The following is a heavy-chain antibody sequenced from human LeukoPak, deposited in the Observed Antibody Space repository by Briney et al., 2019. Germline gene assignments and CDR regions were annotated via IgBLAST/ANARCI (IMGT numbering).Heavy chain of an antibody. V-gene: IGHV3-15*01. Sequence: GGSLRLSCAASGFTFSNAWMSWVRQAPGKGLEWVGRIKSKTDGGTTDYAAPVKGRFTISRDDSNNTLYLQMNSLKTEDTAVYYCTTDLEYYYGSGSYYIRFDYWGQGTLVTVSS. J-gene: IGHJ4*02. CDR3: TTDLEYYYGSGSYYIRFDY. CDR1: GFTFSNAW. CDR2: IKSKTDGGTT. D-gene: IGHD3-10*01.